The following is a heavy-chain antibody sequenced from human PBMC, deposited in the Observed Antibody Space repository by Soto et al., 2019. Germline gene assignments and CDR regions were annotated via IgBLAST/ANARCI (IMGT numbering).Heavy chain of an antibody. V-gene: IGHV3-9*01. CDR1: GFTCDDYA. CDR2: ISWNSGSI. Sequence: EVPLVESGGGLVQPGRSLRLSCAASGFTCDDYAMHWVRQAPGKGLEWVSGISWNSGSIGYADSVKGRFTISRDNAKNSLYLQMNSLRAEDTALYYCAKDGSGGRGLEWGQGTLVTVSS. CDR3: AKDGSGGRGLE. D-gene: IGHD3-3*01. J-gene: IGHJ4*02.